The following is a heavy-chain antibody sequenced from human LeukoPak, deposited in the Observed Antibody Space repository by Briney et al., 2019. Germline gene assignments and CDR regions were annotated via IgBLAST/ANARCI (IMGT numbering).Heavy chain of an antibody. D-gene: IGHD3-22*01. CDR2: INPNSGGT. V-gene: IGHV1-2*02. CDR1: GYTFTGYY. Sequence: ASVKVSCKASGYTFTGYYMHWVRQAPGQGLEWMGWINPNSGGTNYAQKFQGRVTMIRDTSISTAYMELSRLRSDDTAVYYCARDYRETYYDSSGYPDYWGQGTLVTVSS. J-gene: IGHJ4*02. CDR3: ARDYRETYYDSSGYPDY.